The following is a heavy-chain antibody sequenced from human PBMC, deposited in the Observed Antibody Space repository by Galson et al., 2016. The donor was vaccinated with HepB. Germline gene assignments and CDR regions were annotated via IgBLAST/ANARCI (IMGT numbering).Heavy chain of an antibody. J-gene: IGHJ3*01. D-gene: IGHD5-18*01. CDR1: GGSISTSSFY. Sequence: SETLSLTCTVSGGSISTSSFYWGWIRQPPGKGPEWIGNILYSGTTYNNPSLKSRVTITVDTSKNQFSLKLTSVTAADTAVYYCARTGRSGSSYGGIQGTFDVWGQGTMVTVSS. CDR3: ARTGRSGSSYGGIQGTFDV. V-gene: IGHV4-39*01. CDR2: ILYSGTT.